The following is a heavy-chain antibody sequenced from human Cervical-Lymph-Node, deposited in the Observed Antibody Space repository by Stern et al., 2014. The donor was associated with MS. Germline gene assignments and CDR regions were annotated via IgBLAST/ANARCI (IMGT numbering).Heavy chain of an antibody. CDR2: ISSSSSYI. Sequence: EVQLVESGGGLVKPGGSLRLSCAASGFTFSSYSMNWVRQAPGKGLEWVSSISSSSSYIYYADSVKGRFTISRDNAKNSLYLQMNSLRAEDTAVYCCARDKVGATFPDEYYYYYGMDVWGQGTTVTVSS. D-gene: IGHD1-26*01. CDR1: GFTFSSYS. CDR3: ARDKVGATFPDEYYYYYGMDV. V-gene: IGHV3-21*01. J-gene: IGHJ6*02.